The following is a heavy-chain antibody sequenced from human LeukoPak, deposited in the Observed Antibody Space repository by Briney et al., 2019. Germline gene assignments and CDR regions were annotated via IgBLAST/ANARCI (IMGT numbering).Heavy chain of an antibody. V-gene: IGHV3-23*01. CDR3: TTRLQHHFDY. CDR1: GFTFSSYT. D-gene: IGHD4-11*01. Sequence: PGGSLRLSCATSGFTFSSYTMNWVRQTPGKGLQWVSTISDGSRNTHYADSVNGRFTISTDDFLNVVYLQINSLTVDDRAVYYGTTRLQHHFDYWGQGTQVTVSS. CDR2: ISDGSRNT. J-gene: IGHJ4*02.